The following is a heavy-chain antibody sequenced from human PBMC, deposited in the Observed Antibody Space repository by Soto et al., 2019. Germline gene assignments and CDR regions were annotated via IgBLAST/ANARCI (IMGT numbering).Heavy chain of an antibody. Sequence: GIPVEVCSEASGGAFNSSTICWARHAPGQGLEWMGRIIPILGIANYAQKFQARVTITADKSTSTAYMELSSLRSEDTAVYYCARAGVRFFDWSHQNHGYYYSGMAVWGQGTTVPVSS. CDR2: IIPILGIA. J-gene: IGHJ6*02. D-gene: IGHD3-9*01. CDR3: ARAGVRFFDWSHQNHGYYYSGMAV. V-gene: IGHV1-69*02. CDR1: GGAFNSST.